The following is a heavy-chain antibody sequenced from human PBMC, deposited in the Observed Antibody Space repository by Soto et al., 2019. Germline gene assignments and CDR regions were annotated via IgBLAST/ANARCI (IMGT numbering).Heavy chain of an antibody. CDR2: INHSGST. V-gene: IGHV4-34*01. Sequence: SETLSLTCAVYGGSFSGYYWSWIRQPPGKGLEWIGEINHSGSTNYNPSLKSRVTISVDTSKNQFSLKLSSVTAADTAVYYCARKRWLQLRALDYWGQGTLVTVSS. CDR3: ARKRWLQLRALDY. CDR1: GGSFSGYY. J-gene: IGHJ4*02. D-gene: IGHD1-1*01.